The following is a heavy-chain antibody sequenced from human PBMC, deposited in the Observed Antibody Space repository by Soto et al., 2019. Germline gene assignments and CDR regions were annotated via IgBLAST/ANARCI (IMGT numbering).Heavy chain of an antibody. CDR2: IYHSGST. Sequence: PSETLSLTCAVSGGSISSGGYSWSWIRQPPGKGLERIGYIYHSGSTNYNPSLKSRVTISVDTSKNQFSLKLSSVTAADTAVYYCARRYYDSSGYYFDYWGQGTLVTVSS. D-gene: IGHD3-22*01. CDR1: GGSISSGGYS. V-gene: IGHV4-30-2*02. J-gene: IGHJ4*02. CDR3: ARRYYDSSGYYFDY.